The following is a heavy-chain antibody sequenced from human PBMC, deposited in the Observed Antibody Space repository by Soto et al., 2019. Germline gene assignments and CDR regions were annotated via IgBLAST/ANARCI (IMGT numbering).Heavy chain of an antibody. V-gene: IGHV3-53*01. D-gene: IGHD3-16*01. J-gene: IGHJ4*02. CDR3: ATRGGGGGY. CDR2: IYSGGYT. CDR1: GFTVSNNY. Sequence: EVQLVESGGGLIQPGGSLRLSCAVSGFTVSNNYMSWVRQAPGKGLEGVSVIYSGGYTAYGDSVKGRFTISRDNSKNTLYIKMKRRGADDRAVFYGATRGGGGGYWGQGTLVTVSS.